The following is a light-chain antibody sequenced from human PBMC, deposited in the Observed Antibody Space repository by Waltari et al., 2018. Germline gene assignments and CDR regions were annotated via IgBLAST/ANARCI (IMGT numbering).Light chain of an antibody. J-gene: IGKJ1*01. CDR2: GAS. CDR1: QTVRSNY. V-gene: IGKV3-20*01. CDR3: QQYVSPPET. Sequence: EIVLAQSPDTLSLSPGERATLSCRASQTVRSNYLAWFQQKPGQAPRLLIYGASSRATGIPDRFSGSGSGTDFTLIISRLEPEDFAVYYCQQYVSPPETFGHGTKVEI.